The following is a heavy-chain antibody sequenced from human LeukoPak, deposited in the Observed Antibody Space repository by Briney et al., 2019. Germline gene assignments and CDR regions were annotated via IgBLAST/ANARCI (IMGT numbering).Heavy chain of an antibody. J-gene: IGHJ6*02. CDR2: ISSSSSTI. CDR3: ARDQYYYDSSSYYYSRYGMDV. CDR1: GFTFRSYS. D-gene: IGHD3-22*01. Sequence: GGSLRLSCAASGFTFRSYSMNWVRQAPGKGLEWVSYISSSSSTIYYADSVKGRFTISRDNAKNSLYLQMNSLRAEVTAVYYCARDQYYYDSSSYYYSRYGMDVWGQGTTVTVSS. V-gene: IGHV3-48*01.